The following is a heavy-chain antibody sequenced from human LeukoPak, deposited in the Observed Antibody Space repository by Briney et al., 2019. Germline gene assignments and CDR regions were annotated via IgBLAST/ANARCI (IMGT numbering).Heavy chain of an antibody. J-gene: IGHJ6*03. Sequence: GGSLRLSCAASGFTFRTNGMHWVRQAPGKGLEWVAFIRDDASDKYYADSVKGRFTISRDNSKNTLYLQMNSLRAEDTAVYYCARARGGYCSSTSCYEYYYMDVWGKGTTVTVSS. CDR1: GFTFRTNG. CDR2: IRDDASDK. D-gene: IGHD2-2*01. CDR3: ARARGGYCSSTSCYEYYYMDV. V-gene: IGHV3-30*02.